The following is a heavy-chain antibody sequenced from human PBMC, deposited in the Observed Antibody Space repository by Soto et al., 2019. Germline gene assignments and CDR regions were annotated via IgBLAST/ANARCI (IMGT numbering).Heavy chain of an antibody. CDR1: GGSFSGYY. CDR2: INHSGST. D-gene: IGHD5-12*01. J-gene: IGHJ5*02. Sequence: PSETLSLTCAVYGGSFSGYYWSWTRQPPGKGLEWIGEINHSGSTNYNPSLKSRVTISVDTSKNQFSLKLSSVTAADTAVYYCAIMYSGYDPPYNWFDPWGQGTLVTVSS. CDR3: AIMYSGYDPPYNWFDP. V-gene: IGHV4-34*01.